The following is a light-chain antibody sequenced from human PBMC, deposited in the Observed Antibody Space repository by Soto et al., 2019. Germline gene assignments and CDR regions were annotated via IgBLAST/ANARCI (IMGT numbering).Light chain of an antibody. CDR2: GNS. Sequence: QSVLTQPPSVSGAPGQRVTISCTGSSSNIGAGYDVHWYQQLPGTAPKPLIYGNSNRPSWVPDRFSGSKSGTPASLAITGLQAEDEADYYCQSYDSSRSGSVFGGGTKLTVL. CDR3: QSYDSSRSGSV. CDR1: SSNIGAGYD. J-gene: IGLJ3*02. V-gene: IGLV1-40*01.